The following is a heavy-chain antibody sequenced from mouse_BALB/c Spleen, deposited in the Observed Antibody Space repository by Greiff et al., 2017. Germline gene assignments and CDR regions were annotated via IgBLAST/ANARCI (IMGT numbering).Heavy chain of an antibody. CDR3: ARVKMITHAMDD. CDR2: INPSSGYT. J-gene: IGHJ4*01. Sequence: QVQLQQSAAELARPGASVKMSCKASGYTFTSYTMHWVKQRPGQGLEWIGYINPSSGYTEYNQKFKDKTTLTADKSSSTAYMQLSSLTSEDSAVYYCARVKMITHAMDDWGQGTSVTVSS. D-gene: IGHD2-4*01. V-gene: IGHV1-4*02. CDR1: GYTFTSYT.